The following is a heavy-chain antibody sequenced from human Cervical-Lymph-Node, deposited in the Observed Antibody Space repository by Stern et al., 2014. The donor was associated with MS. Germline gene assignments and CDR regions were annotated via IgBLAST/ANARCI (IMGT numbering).Heavy chain of an antibody. J-gene: IGHJ4*02. D-gene: IGHD1-14*01. CDR2: IYPVVPKT. V-gene: IGHV5-51*01. CDR3: ARQTTAWASDV. CDR1: GFKFSIYW. Sequence: EVQLEESGAELIRPGESLKISCKGSGFKFSIYWMAWVRQMPGKGLEWMGIIYPVVPKTRNSPSFQGQVTMSADKSTSTAYLQWSSLNASDTAMYFCARQTTAWASDVWGQGTLVTVSS.